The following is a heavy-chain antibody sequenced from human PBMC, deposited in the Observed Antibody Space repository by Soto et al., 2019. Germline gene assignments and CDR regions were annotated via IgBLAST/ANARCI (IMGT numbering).Heavy chain of an antibody. D-gene: IGHD2-15*01. CDR2: ISAYNGNT. J-gene: IGHJ6*03. CDR1: REIITSHS. CDR3: ARFFTPSRNLYYFCYFLDV. Sequence: ASAKASCNECREIITSHSLRWVRLHPGEGLEWMGLISAYNGNTNYAQKLQGRVTMTTDTSTSTAYMELRSLRSDDTAVYYCARFFTPSRNLYYFCYFLDVLGKGTTVTVSS. V-gene: IGHV1-18*01.